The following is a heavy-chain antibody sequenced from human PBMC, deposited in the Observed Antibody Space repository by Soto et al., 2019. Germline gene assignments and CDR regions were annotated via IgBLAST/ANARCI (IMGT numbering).Heavy chain of an antibody. D-gene: IGHD2-2*01. CDR3: ARGGGSTSPFDY. J-gene: IGHJ4*02. CDR2: ISSSGSTI. Sequence: PGGSLRLSCAASGFTFSSYEMNWVRQAPGKGLEWVSYISSSGSTIYYADSVKGRFTISRDNAKNSLYLQMNSLRAEDTAVYYCARGGGSTSPFDYWGQGTLVTVSS. V-gene: IGHV3-48*03. CDR1: GFTFSSYE.